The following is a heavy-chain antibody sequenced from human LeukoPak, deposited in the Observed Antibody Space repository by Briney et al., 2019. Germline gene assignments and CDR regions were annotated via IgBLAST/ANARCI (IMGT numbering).Heavy chain of an antibody. Sequence: GGSLRLSCTASGFTFSDHNMHWVRQAPGKGLEWVSFISFDANKEDFADSVKGRFTVSRDNSKNKVFLQMNSLRSDDTAVYYCAKTIDGFWPQYDFWGQGTQVTVSS. J-gene: IGHJ4*02. CDR1: GFTFSDHN. D-gene: IGHD5-24*01. CDR2: ISFDANKE. V-gene: IGHV3-30*18. CDR3: AKTIDGFWPQYDF.